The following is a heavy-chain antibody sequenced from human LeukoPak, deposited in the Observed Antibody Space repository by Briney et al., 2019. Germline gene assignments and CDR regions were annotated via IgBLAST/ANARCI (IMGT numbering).Heavy chain of an antibody. V-gene: IGHV1-24*01. D-gene: IGHD5-18*01. Sequence: ASVKGSCKVSGYSLSELSMHWVRQAPGKGLEWMGGFDPEDGETIYAQKFQGRVTMTEDTSTDTAYMELSSLRSEDTAVYYCGTDTAMDLDYWGQGTLVTVSS. J-gene: IGHJ4*02. CDR1: GYSLSELS. CDR2: FDPEDGET. CDR3: GTDTAMDLDY.